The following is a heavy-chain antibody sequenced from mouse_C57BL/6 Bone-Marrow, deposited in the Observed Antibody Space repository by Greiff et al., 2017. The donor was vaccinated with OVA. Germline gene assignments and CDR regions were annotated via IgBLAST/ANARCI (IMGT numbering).Heavy chain of an antibody. J-gene: IGHJ1*03. CDR1: GFTFSDYY. V-gene: IGHV5-16*01. D-gene: IGHD2-4*01. CDR2: INYDGSST. Sequence: EVMLVESEGGLVQPGSSMKLSCTASGFTFSDYYMAWVRQVPEKGLEWVANINYDGSSTYYLDSLKSRFIISRDNAKNILYLQMSSLKSEDTATYYCALYYEGYFDVWGTGTTVTVSS. CDR3: ALYYEGYFDV.